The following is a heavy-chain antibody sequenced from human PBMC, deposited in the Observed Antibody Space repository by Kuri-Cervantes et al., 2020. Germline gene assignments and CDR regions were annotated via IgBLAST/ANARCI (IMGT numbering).Heavy chain of an antibody. D-gene: IGHD6-19*01. CDR2: IYYSGST. Sequence: SCTVSGGSISSGGYYWSWIRQHPGKGLEWIGYIYYSGSTYYNPSLKSRVTISVDTSKNQFSLKLSSVTAADTAVYYCARVRAVAGKRHYYYYGMDVWGQGTTVTVSS. CDR3: ARVRAVAGKRHYYYYGMDV. J-gene: IGHJ6*02. CDR1: GGSISSGGYY. V-gene: IGHV4-31*02.